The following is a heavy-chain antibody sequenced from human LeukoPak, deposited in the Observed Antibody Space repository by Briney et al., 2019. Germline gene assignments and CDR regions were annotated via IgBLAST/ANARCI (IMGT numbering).Heavy chain of an antibody. V-gene: IGHV4-61*01. CDR1: GGSISSGSYY. CDR2: IYYSGST. Sequence: SQTLSLTCTVSGGSISSGSYYWSWMRHPPGKGLEWIGYIYYSGSTNYNPSLKRRATISVDTSKNQFYLKLSSVTAADTAVYYCARDLRSLLDPWGQGTLVTLSS. J-gene: IGHJ5*02. CDR3: ARDLRSLLDP.